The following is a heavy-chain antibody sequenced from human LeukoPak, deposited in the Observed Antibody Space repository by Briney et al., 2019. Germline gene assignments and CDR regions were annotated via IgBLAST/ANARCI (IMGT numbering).Heavy chain of an antibody. CDR2: INHSGST. D-gene: IGHD2-2*01. CDR1: GGSFSGYY. J-gene: IGHJ5*02. V-gene: IGHV4-34*01. CDR3: ARGLVVVPAAGCWFDP. Sequence: PSETLSLTCAVYGGSFSGYYWSWIRQPPGKGLEWIGEINHSGSTNYNPSLKSRVTISVDTSKNQFSLKLSSVTAADTAVYYCARGLVVVPAAGCWFDPWGQGTLVTVSS.